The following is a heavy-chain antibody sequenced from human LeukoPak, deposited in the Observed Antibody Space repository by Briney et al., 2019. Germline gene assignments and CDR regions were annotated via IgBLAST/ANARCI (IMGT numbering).Heavy chain of an antibody. D-gene: IGHD3-22*01. J-gene: IGHJ5*02. CDR1: GYTSTNYG. V-gene: IGHV1-18*01. Sequence: ASVKVSCKASGYTSTNYGISWVRQAPGQGLEWMGWISAHNGNTNFAQKLQGRVTLTTDTSTGTAYMELRSLRSDDTAVYHCAGYYYDSSGYPRPWFDPWGQGTLVTVSS. CDR3: AGYYYDSSGYPRPWFDP. CDR2: ISAHNGNT.